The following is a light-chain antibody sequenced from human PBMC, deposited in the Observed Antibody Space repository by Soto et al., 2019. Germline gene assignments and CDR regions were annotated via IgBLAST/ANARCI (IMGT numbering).Light chain of an antibody. CDR1: SGHSSYD. J-gene: IGLJ2*01. Sequence: QLVLTQSPSASASLGASVKLTCTLSSGHSSYDIAWHQQQPDKGPRFLMTVNSGGSHNKGDGIPDRFSGSSSGAERYLTISSLQYEDEADYYCQTWGTGYVVFGGGTKLTVL. CDR2: VNSGGSH. V-gene: IGLV4-69*01. CDR3: QTWGTGYVV.